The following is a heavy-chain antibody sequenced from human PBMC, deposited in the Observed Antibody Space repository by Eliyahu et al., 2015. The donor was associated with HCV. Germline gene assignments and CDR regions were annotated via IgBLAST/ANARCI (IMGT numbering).Heavy chain of an antibody. J-gene: IGHJ5*02. CDR1: GYTFTNFG. CDR3: ARSGSSSLGHNWLDP. CDR2: INGHNGNV. D-gene: IGHD2-2*01. V-gene: IGHV1-18*01. Sequence: QVQLVQSGGEVKKPGXSVKVSCKASGYTFTNFGIIWVRQAPGQGLDWMGWINGHNGNVYYAQKLQGRVTMTADTSTNTAYMELRSLNFDDTAVYYCARSGSSSLGHNWLDPWGQGTLVTVSS.